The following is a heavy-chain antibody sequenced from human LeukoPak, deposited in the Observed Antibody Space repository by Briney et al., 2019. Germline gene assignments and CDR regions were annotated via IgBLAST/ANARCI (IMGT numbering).Heavy chain of an antibody. Sequence: ASVKVSCKASGGTFSSYAISWVRQAPEQGLEWMGGIIPIFGTANYAQKFQGRVTITADESTSTAYMELSSLRSEDTAVYYCARGSSHSYGPDYWGQGTLVTVSS. D-gene: IGHD5-18*01. V-gene: IGHV1-69*13. CDR2: IIPIFGTA. CDR3: ARGSSHSYGPDY. J-gene: IGHJ4*02. CDR1: GGTFSSYA.